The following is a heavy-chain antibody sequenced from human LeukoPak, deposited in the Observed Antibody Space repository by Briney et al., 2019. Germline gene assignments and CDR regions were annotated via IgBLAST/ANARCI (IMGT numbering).Heavy chain of an antibody. CDR1: GFSLSTSGMC. J-gene: IGHJ6*03. D-gene: IGHD1-26*01. CDR2: IDWDDDK. Sequence: SGPTLVNPTQTLTLTCTFSGFSLSTSGMCVSWIRQRPGKALEWLARIDWDDDKYYSTSLKTRLTISKDTSKNQVVLTMTNMDPVDTATYYCARVQWDPSGYYYYYMDVWGKGTTVTVSS. CDR3: ARVQWDPSGYYYYYMDV. V-gene: IGHV2-70*11.